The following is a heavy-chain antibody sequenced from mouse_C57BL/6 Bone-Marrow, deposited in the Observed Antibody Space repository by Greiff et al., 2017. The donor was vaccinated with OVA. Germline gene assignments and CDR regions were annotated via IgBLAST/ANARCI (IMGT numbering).Heavy chain of an antibody. D-gene: IGHD2-5*01. V-gene: IGHV1-64*01. CDR3: ASPYYSNYVFDY. Sequence: QVQLQQPGAELVKPGASVKLSCKASGYTFTSYWMHWVKQRPGQGLEWIGMIHPNSGSTNYNEKFKSKATLTVDKSSSTAYMQLSSLTSADSAVYYCASPYYSNYVFDYWGQGTTLTVSS. CDR1: GYTFTSYW. J-gene: IGHJ2*01. CDR2: IHPNSGST.